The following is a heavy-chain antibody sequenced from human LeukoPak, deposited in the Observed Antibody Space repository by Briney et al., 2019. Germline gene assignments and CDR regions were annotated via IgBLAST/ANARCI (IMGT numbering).Heavy chain of an antibody. V-gene: IGHV4-4*07. Sequence: SETLSLTCTVSGGSISSYYWSWIRQPAGEGLEWIGRLHTSGSTHYNPSLKSRVTMSVDTSKNQFSLKLSSVTAADTAVYYCARVFPRAALPSYYDSSGPVGAFDYWGQGTLVTVSS. CDR1: GGSISSYY. CDR3: ARVFPRAALPSYYDSSGPVGAFDY. J-gene: IGHJ4*02. CDR2: LHTSGST. D-gene: IGHD3-22*01.